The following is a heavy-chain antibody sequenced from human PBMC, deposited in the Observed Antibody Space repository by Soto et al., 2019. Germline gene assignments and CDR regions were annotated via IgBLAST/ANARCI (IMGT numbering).Heavy chain of an antibody. J-gene: IGHJ6*02. CDR2: IYSGGST. Sequence: EVQLVETGGGLIQPGGSLRLSCAASGFTVSSNYMSWVRQAPGKGLEWVSVIYSGGSTYYADSVKGRFTISRDNSKNTLYLQMNSLGAEDTAVYYCVAVPLGPYYYYGMDVWGQGTTVTVSS. CDR1: GFTVSSNY. V-gene: IGHV3-53*02. D-gene: IGHD3-16*02. CDR3: VAVPLGPYYYYGMDV.